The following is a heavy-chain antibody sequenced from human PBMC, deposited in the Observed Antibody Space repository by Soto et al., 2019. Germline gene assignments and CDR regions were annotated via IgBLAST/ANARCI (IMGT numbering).Heavy chain of an antibody. D-gene: IGHD6-19*01. CDR2: IMPIFRAP. CDR3: ASWLKEPDIANYYYGIDV. V-gene: IGHV1-69*12. J-gene: IGHJ6*02. CDR1: GGAFSDYA. Sequence: QVQLVQSGAEVKKPGSSVKVSCKASGGAFSDYAFSWVRQAPGQGLEWLGGIMPIFRAPDYAQKFQGRVTITAVEFTRTSYMEMNSLRSEDTAVDYCASWLKEPDIANYYYGIDVWGQCPTVTVS.